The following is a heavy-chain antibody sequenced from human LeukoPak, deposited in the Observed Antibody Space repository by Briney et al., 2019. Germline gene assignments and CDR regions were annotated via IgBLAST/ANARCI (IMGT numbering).Heavy chain of an antibody. V-gene: IGHV3-33*01. J-gene: IGHJ6*03. CDR1: GFTFSSYG. D-gene: IGHD3-16*02. Sequence: GGSLRLSCAASGFTFSSYGMHWVRQAPGKGLEWVAVMWYDGSNKYYADSVKGRFTISRDNSKNTLYLQMNSLRAEDTVVYYCARGGYPPVGRSYYYYMDVWGKGTTVTVSS. CDR3: ARGGYPPVGRSYYYYMDV. CDR2: MWYDGSNK.